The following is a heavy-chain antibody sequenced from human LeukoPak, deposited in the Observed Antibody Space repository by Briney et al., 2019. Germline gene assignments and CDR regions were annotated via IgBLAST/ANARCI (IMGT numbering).Heavy chain of an antibody. Sequence: GGSLRLSCAASGFTFSSFPMHWVRQAPGKGLEWVAVISSDGNNKYYADSVKGRFTISRDNSKNTLYLPMNSLRVEDTAVYYCARDNSHSRIYSTRGNAFDIWGQGTMVTVSS. D-gene: IGHD6-13*01. J-gene: IGHJ3*02. CDR1: GFTFSSFP. V-gene: IGHV3-30-3*01. CDR2: ISSDGNNK. CDR3: ARDNSHSRIYSTRGNAFDI.